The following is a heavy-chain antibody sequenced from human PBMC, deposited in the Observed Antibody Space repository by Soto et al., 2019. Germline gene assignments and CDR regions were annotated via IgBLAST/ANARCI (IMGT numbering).Heavy chain of an antibody. D-gene: IGHD6-13*01. J-gene: IGHJ3*02. CDR2: IIPIFGTA. CDR1: GGTFSSYA. CDR3: ARGRSSSWYLIKDAFDI. V-gene: IGHV1-69*01. Sequence: QVQLVQSGAEVKKPGSSVKVSCKASGGTFSSYAISWVRQAPGQGLEWMGGIIPIFGTANYAQKFQGRVTVTADESTSTAYMELSSLRSEDTAVYYCARGRSSSWYLIKDAFDIWGQGTMVTVSS.